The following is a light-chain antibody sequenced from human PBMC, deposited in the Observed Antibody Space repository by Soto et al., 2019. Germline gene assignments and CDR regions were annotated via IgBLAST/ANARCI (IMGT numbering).Light chain of an antibody. CDR2: DTS. CDR3: HQRYIWPPLT. J-gene: IGKJ4*01. Sequence: EIVLTQSPATLSLSPGERATLSCRASQSVENYLAWFQQKRGQAPRLLIYDTSNRAAGIPDRFSGSWSGTDFTLTIISLEPEDFAVYYCHQRYIWPPLTFGGGTKVEIK. V-gene: IGKV3-11*01. CDR1: QSVENY.